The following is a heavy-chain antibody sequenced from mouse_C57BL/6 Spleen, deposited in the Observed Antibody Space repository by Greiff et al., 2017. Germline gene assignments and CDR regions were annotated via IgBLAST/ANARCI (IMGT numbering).Heavy chain of an antibody. J-gene: IGHJ3*01. CDR1: GFTFSSYG. D-gene: IGHD4-1*01. Sequence: EVMLVESGGDLVKPGGSLKLSCAASGFTFSSYGMSWVRQTPDKRLEWVATISSGGSYTSYPDSVKGRFTISRDNAKNTLYLQMSSLKSEDTAMYYCARQEPNWAWFAYWGQGTLVTVSA. V-gene: IGHV5-6*01. CDR2: ISSGGSYT. CDR3: ARQEPNWAWFAY.